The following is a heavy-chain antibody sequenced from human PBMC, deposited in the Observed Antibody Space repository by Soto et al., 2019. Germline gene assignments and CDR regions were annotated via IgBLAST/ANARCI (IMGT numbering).Heavy chain of an antibody. CDR1: GYTFTSYG. J-gene: IGHJ5*02. V-gene: IGHV1-18*01. D-gene: IGHD3-10*01. Sequence: ASVKVSCKASGYTFTSYGISWVRQAPGQGLEWMGWISAYNGNTNYAQKLQGRVTMTTDTSTSTAYMELRSLRSDDTAVYYCARDQKSRFGELSFDPWGQGTLVTVSS. CDR3: ARDQKSRFGELSFDP. CDR2: ISAYNGNT.